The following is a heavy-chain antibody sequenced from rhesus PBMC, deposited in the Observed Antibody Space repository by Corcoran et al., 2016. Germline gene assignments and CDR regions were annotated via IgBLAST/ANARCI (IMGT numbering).Heavy chain of an antibody. CDR1: GGSFSGYY. CDR3: ARDRRYYNIWTGYYDLEYFEF. J-gene: IGHJ1*01. D-gene: IGHD3-3*01. V-gene: IGHV4-165*01. CDR2: ISGSSGST. Sequence: QVKLQQWGEGLVKPSETLSLTCAVSGGSFSGYYWGWIRPPPGKGLEWMGYISGSSGSTDYNPSLKSRVTISTDTSKNQFSLKLSSVTAADTAVYYCARDRRYYNIWTGYYDLEYFEFWGQGALVTVSS.